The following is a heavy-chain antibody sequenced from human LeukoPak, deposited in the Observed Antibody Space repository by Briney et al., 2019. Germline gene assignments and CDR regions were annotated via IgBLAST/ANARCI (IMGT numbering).Heavy chain of an antibody. V-gene: IGHV3-64*01. D-gene: IGHD3-3*01. CDR3: ARGGVTIFGVVPDV. J-gene: IGHJ6*02. Sequence: GGSLRLSCAASGFTFSNYAMHWVRQAPGKGLEYVSAVSTNGGATHYANSVKGRFTISRDNSKNTLWLQMGSLRAEDMAVYYCARGGVTIFGVVPDVWGQGTTVTVSS. CDR2: VSTNGGAT. CDR1: GFTFSNYA.